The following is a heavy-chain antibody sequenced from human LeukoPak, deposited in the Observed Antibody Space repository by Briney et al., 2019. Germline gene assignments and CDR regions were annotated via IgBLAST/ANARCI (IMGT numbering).Heavy chain of an antibody. CDR3: ARDGILWFGEPPYYFDY. Sequence: GRSLRLSCAASGFTFSSYGMHWVRQAPATGQERVAVIWYDGSNKYYADSVKGRFTISRDNSKNTLYLQMNSLRAEDTAVYYCARDGILWFGEPPYYFDYWGQGTLVTVSS. CDR2: IWYDGSNK. V-gene: IGHV3-33*01. J-gene: IGHJ4*02. CDR1: GFTFSSYG. D-gene: IGHD3-10*01.